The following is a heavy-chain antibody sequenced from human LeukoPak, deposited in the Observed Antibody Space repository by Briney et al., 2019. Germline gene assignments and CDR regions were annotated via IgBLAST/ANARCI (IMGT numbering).Heavy chain of an antibody. CDR2: IYTSGST. D-gene: IGHD3-16*02. CDR1: GGSISSYY. V-gene: IGHV4-4*07. CDR3: ARVYPPYNDYIWGSCRSRYWYFDL. J-gene: IGHJ2*01. Sequence: SETLSLTCTVSGGSISSYYWSWIRRPAGKGLEWIGRIYTSGSTNYNPSLKSRVTMSVDTSKNQFSLKLSSVTAADTAVYYCARVYPPYNDYIWGSCRSRYWYFDLWGRGTLVTVSS.